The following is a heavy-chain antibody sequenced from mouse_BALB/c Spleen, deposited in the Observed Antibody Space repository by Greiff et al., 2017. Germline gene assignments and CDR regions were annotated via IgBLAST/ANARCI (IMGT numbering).Heavy chain of an antibody. Sequence: EVQLQQSGPELVKPGASVKISCKASGYSFTGYYMHWVKQSHVKSLEWIGRINPYNGATSYNQNFKDKASLTVDKSSSTAYMELHSLTSEDSAVYYCAREGNLLWHFAYWGQGTLVTVSA. CDR2: INPYNGAT. V-gene: IGHV1-31*01. D-gene: IGHD2-1*01. J-gene: IGHJ3*01. CDR1: GYSFTGYY. CDR3: AREGNLLWHFAY.